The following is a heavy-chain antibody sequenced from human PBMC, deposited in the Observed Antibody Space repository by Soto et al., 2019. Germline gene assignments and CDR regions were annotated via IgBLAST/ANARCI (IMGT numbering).Heavy chain of an antibody. CDR2: ISSSSSYI. V-gene: IGHV3-21*01. CDR1: GFTFRTYT. J-gene: IGHJ5*02. CDR3: ARDPYYDSSGPLNWFDP. D-gene: IGHD3-22*01. Sequence: GGSLRLSCISSGFTFRTYTMNWVRQAPGKGLEWVSSISSSSSYIYYADSVKGRFTISRDNAKNSLYLQMNSLRAEDTAVYYCARDPYYDSSGPLNWFDPWGQGILVTV.